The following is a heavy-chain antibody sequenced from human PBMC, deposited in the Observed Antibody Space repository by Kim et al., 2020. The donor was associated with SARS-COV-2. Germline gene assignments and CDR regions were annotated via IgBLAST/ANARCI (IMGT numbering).Heavy chain of an antibody. Sequence: GGSLRLSCAASGFTFSSYSMNWVRQAPGKGLEWVSSISSSSSYIYYADSVKGRFTISRDNAKNSLYLQMNSLRAEDTAVYYCAGQLGPGDYSKGYYYYGMDVWGQGTTVTVSS. CDR1: GFTFSSYS. CDR2: ISSSSSYI. V-gene: IGHV3-21*01. J-gene: IGHJ6*02. CDR3: AGQLGPGDYSKGYYYYGMDV. D-gene: IGHD4-4*01.